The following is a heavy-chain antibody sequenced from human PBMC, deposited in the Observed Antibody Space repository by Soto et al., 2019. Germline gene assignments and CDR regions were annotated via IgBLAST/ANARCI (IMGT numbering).Heavy chain of an antibody. CDR1: GDSISSGTW. J-gene: IGHJ5*02. D-gene: IGHD3-10*01. CDR3: ARDRRRSNMEIDP. Sequence: QVQLQESGPGLVKPSETLSLTCAVSGDSISSGTWWRWVRQSPGKGLQWIGDIYHSGSTNYNPSLRSRVTIAVQKSKNQSSLKLTSVTSADTAIYYCARDRRRSNMEIDPWGQGTLVTVSS. CDR2: IYHSGST. V-gene: IGHV4-4*02.